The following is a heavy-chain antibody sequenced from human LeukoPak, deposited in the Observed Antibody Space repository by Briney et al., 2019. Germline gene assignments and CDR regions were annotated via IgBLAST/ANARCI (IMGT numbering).Heavy chain of an antibody. CDR3: ARARGITIFGVVIISGMDV. D-gene: IGHD3-3*01. CDR2: IFYSGST. J-gene: IGHJ6*02. V-gene: IGHV4-59*01. Sequence: PSETLSPTCTVSGGSLSSFYWGWVRQPPGEGLGWVWFIFYSGSTNYNPSLKSRVTISVDTSKNQFSLKLSSVTAADTAVYYCARARGITIFGVVIISGMDVWGQGTTVTVSS. CDR1: GGSLSSFY.